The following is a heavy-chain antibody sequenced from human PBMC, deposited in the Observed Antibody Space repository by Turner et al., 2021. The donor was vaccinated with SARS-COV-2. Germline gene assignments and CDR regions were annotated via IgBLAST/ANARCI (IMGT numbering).Heavy chain of an antibody. CDR2: FDPEDGET. V-gene: IGHV1-24*01. CDR3: ATGYAYCGGDCSIDY. CDR1: GYTLTELS. J-gene: IGHJ4*02. D-gene: IGHD2-21*02. Sequence: FQLVQSGAAVKTPGSSVKVSCKVSGYTLTELSMHWVRQAPGKGLEWMGGFDPEDGETIYAQKFQGRVTMTEDTSTDTAYMELSSLRSEDTAVYYCATGYAYCGGDCSIDYWGQGTLVAVSS.